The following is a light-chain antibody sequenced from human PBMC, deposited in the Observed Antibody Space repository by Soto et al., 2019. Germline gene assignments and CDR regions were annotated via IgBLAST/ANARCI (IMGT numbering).Light chain of an antibody. J-gene: IGKJ3*01. V-gene: IGKV1-9*01. Sequence: DIQLTQSPSFLSASVGDRVTITCRASQDISYFLAWYQQKPWKAPKLLIHGASTLQSCVPSRFSGSGSGTEFSLTVSSRQPENFATYFCQQLIRDPCTFGPANQVDI. CDR1: QDISYF. CDR3: QQLIRDPCT. CDR2: GAS.